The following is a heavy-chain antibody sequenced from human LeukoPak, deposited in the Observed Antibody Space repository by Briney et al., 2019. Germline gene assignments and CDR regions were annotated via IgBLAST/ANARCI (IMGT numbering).Heavy chain of an antibody. CDR3: ARGLSCSGGSCYLTFDY. Sequence: GASVKVSCKASGYTFTSFDINWVRQATGQGLQWMGWMNPNSDNTAYAQKFQGRVSMTWNTSISTAYMELSSLRSEDMAVYYCARGLSCSGGSCYLTFDYWGQGTLVTVSS. D-gene: IGHD2-15*01. V-gene: IGHV1-8*01. CDR2: MNPNSDNT. CDR1: GYTFTSFD. J-gene: IGHJ4*02.